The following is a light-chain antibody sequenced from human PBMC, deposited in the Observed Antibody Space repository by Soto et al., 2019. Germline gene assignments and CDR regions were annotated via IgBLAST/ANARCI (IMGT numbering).Light chain of an antibody. Sequence: EIVMTQSPDTLSVSPGERATLSCRASQSVGSKLAWYQQKPGQAPMLLIYGASTRATAITARFSGSGAGTEFTLTSSSLESEDSAVYYCQQYNNRPPLTFGGGTKVEIK. CDR2: GAS. J-gene: IGKJ4*01. CDR3: QQYNNRPPLT. V-gene: IGKV3-15*01. CDR1: QSVGSK.